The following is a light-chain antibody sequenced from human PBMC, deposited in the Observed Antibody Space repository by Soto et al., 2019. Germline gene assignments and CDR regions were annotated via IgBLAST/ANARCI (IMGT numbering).Light chain of an antibody. CDR1: QSVTSNY. V-gene: IGKV3D-20*02. Sequence: EIVLTQSPGTLSFSPGERATLSCGANQSVTSNYLAWYQQKPGQAPRLLIYDASNRATGIPARFSGSGSGTDFTLTISSLEPEDFAVYYCQQRSNWPTFGQGTKVDIK. CDR3: QQRSNWPT. CDR2: DAS. J-gene: IGKJ1*01.